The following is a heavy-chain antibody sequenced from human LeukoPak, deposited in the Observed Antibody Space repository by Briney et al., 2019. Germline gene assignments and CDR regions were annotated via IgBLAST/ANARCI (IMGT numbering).Heavy chain of an antibody. D-gene: IGHD5-12*01. J-gene: IGHJ1*01. CDR2: ISSSSSTM. Sequence: PGGSLRLSCTASGFTFSSYSRNWVRQAPGKGLEWLSYISSSSSTMYYADSVKGRFTISRDNAKNSLYLQMNSLRAEDTAVYYCARSWSGYSGYDLEYFQHWGLCTLVTVSS. V-gene: IGHV3-48*04. CDR1: GFTFSSYS. CDR3: ARSWSGYSGYDLEYFQH.